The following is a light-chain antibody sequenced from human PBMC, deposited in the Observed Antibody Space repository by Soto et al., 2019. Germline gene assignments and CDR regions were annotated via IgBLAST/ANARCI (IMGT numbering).Light chain of an antibody. CDR1: QSVSSD. Sequence: EIVMTQSPATLSVSPGERATFSCRASQSVSSDLAWYQQKPGQAPRLLISGASTRAAGIPDRFSGSGSGTDFTLTISSLQSEDFAVYYCQQYNNWWTFGQGTKVDIK. CDR2: GAS. V-gene: IGKV3D-15*01. J-gene: IGKJ1*01. CDR3: QQYNNWWT.